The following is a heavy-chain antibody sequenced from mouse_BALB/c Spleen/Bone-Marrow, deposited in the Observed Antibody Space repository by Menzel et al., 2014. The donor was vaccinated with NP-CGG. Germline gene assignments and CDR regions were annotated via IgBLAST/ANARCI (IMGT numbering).Heavy chain of an antibody. D-gene: IGHD1-1*01. CDR3: ARPLYYYGSSPFYAMDY. CDR2: ISSGGGST. CDR1: GFAFSSYD. Sequence: EVQRVESGGGLVKPGGSLKLSCAASGFAFSSYDMSWVRQTPEKRLEWVAYISSGGGSTYYPDTVKGRFTISRDNDKNILFLQMSSLKSEDTAMYYCARPLYYYGSSPFYAMDYWGQGTSVTVSS. V-gene: IGHV5-12-1*01. J-gene: IGHJ4*01.